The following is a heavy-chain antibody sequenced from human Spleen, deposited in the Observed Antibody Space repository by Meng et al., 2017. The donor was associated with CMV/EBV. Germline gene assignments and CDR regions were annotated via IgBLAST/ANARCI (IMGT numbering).Heavy chain of an antibody. CDR3: ASSADPYSTFSYYYYYGMDV. J-gene: IGHJ6*02. V-gene: IGHV3-21*01. D-gene: IGHD4-11*01. CDR2: ISSSSSYI. CDR1: GFTFSSYS. Sequence: LSLTCAASGFTFSSYSMNWVRQAPGKGLEWVSSISSSSSYIYYADSVKGRFTISRDNAKNSLYLQMNSLRAEDTAVYYCASSADPYSTFSYYYYYGMDVWGQGTTVTVSS.